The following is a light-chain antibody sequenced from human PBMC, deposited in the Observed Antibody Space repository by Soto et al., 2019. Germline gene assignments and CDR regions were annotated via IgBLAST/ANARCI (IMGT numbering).Light chain of an antibody. V-gene: IGLV4-69*01. CDR1: SGHNTYA. CDR2: LNNDGSH. Sequence: QPVLTKSPSASASLGASVKLTCTLSSGHNTYAIAWHQQQPEKGPRYLMNLNNDGSHSKGDGIPDRFSGSSSGAERYLTISSLQSEDEADYYCQTWGTGDWVFGGGTKLTVL. CDR3: QTWGTGDWV. J-gene: IGLJ3*02.